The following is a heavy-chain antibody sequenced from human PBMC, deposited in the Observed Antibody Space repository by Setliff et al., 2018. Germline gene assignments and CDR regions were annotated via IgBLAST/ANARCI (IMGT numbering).Heavy chain of an antibody. D-gene: IGHD3-10*01. J-gene: IGHJ6*02. V-gene: IGHV4-4*07. Sequence: SETLSLTCTVSGGSITESCWSWIRQPAGKGLEWIGRMFVSKTTDYNPSLRSRVTMSMDTPNNEFYLNLSSVTAADTAVYFCARVVYYASGSSLSYGMDVWGQGTAVTVSS. CDR3: ARVVYYASGSSLSYGMDV. CDR1: GGSITESC. CDR2: MFVSKTT.